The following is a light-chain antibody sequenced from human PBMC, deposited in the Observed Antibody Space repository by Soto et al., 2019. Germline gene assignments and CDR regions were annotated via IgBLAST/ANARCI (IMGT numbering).Light chain of an antibody. CDR1: QSISSW. V-gene: IGKV1-5*01. CDR2: DAS. J-gene: IGKJ2*01. CDR3: QQGT. Sequence: DIQMTQSPSTLSASVGDRVTITCRASQSISSWLAWYQQKPGKAPKILIYDASSLESGVPSRFSGSGSGTEFTLTISSLQPDDFATYYCQQGTFGQGTKLEIK.